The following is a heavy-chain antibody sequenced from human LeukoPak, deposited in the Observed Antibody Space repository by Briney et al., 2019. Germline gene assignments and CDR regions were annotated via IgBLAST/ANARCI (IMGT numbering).Heavy chain of an antibody. D-gene: IGHD3-10*01. CDR2: IYYSGST. V-gene: IGHV4-59*08. CDR3: ASYGSGSYYKSYYFDY. J-gene: IGHJ4*02. Sequence: PSGTLSLTCTVSGGSISSYYWSWIRQPPGKGLEWIGYIYYSGSTNYNPSLKSRVTISVDTSKNQFSLKLSSVTAADTAVYYCASYGSGSYYKSYYFDYWGQGTLVTVSS. CDR1: GGSISSYY.